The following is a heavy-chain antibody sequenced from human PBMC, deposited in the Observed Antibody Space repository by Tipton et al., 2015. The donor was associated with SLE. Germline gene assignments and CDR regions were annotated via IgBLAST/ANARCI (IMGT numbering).Heavy chain of an antibody. CDR1: GFTFSSYS. Sequence: SLRLSCEASGFTFSSYSMNWVRQAPGKGLEWVSSISSSSGYIYYADSVKGRFTISRDNAKNSLYLQMNSLRAEDTAVYYCARDPNGSSSDYWGQGTLVTVSS. CDR3: ARDPNGSSSDY. V-gene: IGHV3-21*01. CDR2: ISSSSGYI. J-gene: IGHJ4*02. D-gene: IGHD6-13*01.